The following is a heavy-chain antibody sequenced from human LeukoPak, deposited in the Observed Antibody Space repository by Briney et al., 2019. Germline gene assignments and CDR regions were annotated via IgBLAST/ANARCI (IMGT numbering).Heavy chain of an antibody. CDR3: ARERVVGFGELWGAFDI. J-gene: IGHJ3*02. D-gene: IGHD3-10*01. CDR1: GYTFTSYA. V-gene: IGHV7-4-1*02. Sequence: ASVKVSCKASGYTFTSYAMNWVRQAPGQGLEWTGWINTNTGNPTYAQGFTGRFVFSLDTSVSTAYLQISSLKAEDTAVYYCARERVVGFGELWGAFDIWGQGTMVTVSS. CDR2: INTNTGNP.